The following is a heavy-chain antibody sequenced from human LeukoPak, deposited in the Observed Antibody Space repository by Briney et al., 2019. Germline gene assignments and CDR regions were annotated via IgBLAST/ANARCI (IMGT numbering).Heavy chain of an antibody. CDR3: ARGGRWYPQSDFDY. CDR2: INAGNGNT. Sequence: GASVEVSCKASGYTFTSYAMHWVRQAPGQRLEWMGWINAGNGNTKYSQKFQGRVTITRDTSASTAYMELSSLRSEDTAVYYCARGGRWYPQSDFDYWGQGTLVTVSS. D-gene: IGHD4-23*01. V-gene: IGHV1-3*01. J-gene: IGHJ4*02. CDR1: GYTFTSYA.